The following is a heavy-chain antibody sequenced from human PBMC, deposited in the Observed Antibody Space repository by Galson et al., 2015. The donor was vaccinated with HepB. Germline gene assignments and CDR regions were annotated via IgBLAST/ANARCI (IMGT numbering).Heavy chain of an antibody. J-gene: IGHJ3*02. D-gene: IGHD3-22*01. CDR2: ISYDGSNK. Sequence: LRLSCAASGFTFSSYGMHWVRQAPGKGLEWVAVISYDGSNKYYADSVKGRFTISSDNSKNTLYLQMNSLRAEDTAVYYCAKSGYYYDSSGYKRPHDAFDIWGQGTMVTVSS. CDR3: AKSGYYYDSSGYKRPHDAFDI. V-gene: IGHV3-30*18. CDR1: GFTFSSYG.